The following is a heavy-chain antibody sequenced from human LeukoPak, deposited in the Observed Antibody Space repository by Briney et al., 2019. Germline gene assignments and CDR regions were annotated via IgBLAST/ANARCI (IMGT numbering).Heavy chain of an antibody. CDR1: GFTFSSYA. J-gene: IGHJ4*02. V-gene: IGHV3-23*01. Sequence: GGSLRLSCAASGFTFSSYAMSWVREAPGEGLEWVSANSGRGSSTYYADSVNGRFTISRDSSKDILYLQIDSLRAEDTAIYFCVKDGPWRPAAEWGQGILLTVSS. CDR3: VKDGPWRPAAE. D-gene: IGHD2-2*01. CDR2: NSGRGSST.